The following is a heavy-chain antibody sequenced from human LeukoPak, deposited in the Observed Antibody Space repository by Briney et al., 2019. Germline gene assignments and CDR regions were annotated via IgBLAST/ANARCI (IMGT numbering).Heavy chain of an antibody. J-gene: IGHJ4*02. CDR2: IKQDGSEK. CDR1: GFTFSSYW. CDR3: ARGRWLQIS. V-gene: IGHV3-7*04. Sequence: GGSLRLSCAASGFTFSSYWMSWVRQAPGKGLEWVANIKQDGSEKSYRDSVKGRFTISRDNANNSLYLRMNSLRAEDTAVYYCARGRWLQISWGQGTLVTVSS. D-gene: IGHD5-24*01.